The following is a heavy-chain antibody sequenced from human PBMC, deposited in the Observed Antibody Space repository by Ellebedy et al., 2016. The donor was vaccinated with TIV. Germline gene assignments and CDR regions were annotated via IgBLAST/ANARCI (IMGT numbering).Heavy chain of an antibody. CDR3: ARPWVEMATIGDAFDI. CDR1: GFTFSSYA. J-gene: IGHJ3*02. V-gene: IGHV3-23*01. Sequence: PGGSLRLSCAASGFTFSSYAMSRVRQAPGKGLAWVSAISGSGGSTYYADAVKGRFTISRDNSKNTLYLHMKSLRAEDTAVYYCARPWVEMATIGDAFDIWGQGTMVTVSS. CDR2: ISGSGGST. D-gene: IGHD5-24*01.